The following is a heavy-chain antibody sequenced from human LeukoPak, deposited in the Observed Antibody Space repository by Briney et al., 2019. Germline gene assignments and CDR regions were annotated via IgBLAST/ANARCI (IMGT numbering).Heavy chain of an antibody. CDR1: GFTFSNYA. CDR2: ISGRGGST. V-gene: IGHV3-23*01. Sequence: AGSLRLSCAASGFTFSNYAMSWVRQAPGKGLEWVSAISGRGGSTYYADSVKGRFTISRDNSKNPLYLQMNRLRVEDTAVYYCAKDLGLNNGGAFDIWGQGTMVIVSS. J-gene: IGHJ3*02. D-gene: IGHD1/OR15-1a*01. CDR3: AKDLGLNNGGAFDI.